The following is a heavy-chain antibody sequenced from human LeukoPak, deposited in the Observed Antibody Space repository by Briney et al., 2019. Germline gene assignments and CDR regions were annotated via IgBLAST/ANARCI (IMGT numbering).Heavy chain of an antibody. CDR2: IYNSGST. V-gene: IGHV4-59*01. CDR1: RGSLRKYY. J-gene: IGHJ5*02. Sequence: PSETLSLTSTLSRGSLRKYYWSCIRQPPGKRREWSGYIYNSGSTSYNPSLKSRVTISVDTSKNQFSLELSSVTAADTAVYYCARDAAVAGGGRWFDPWGQGTLVTVSS. D-gene: IGHD6-19*01. CDR3: ARDAAVAGGGRWFDP.